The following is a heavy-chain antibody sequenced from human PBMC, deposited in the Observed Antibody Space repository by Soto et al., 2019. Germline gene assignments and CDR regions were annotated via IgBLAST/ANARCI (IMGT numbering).Heavy chain of an antibody. Sequence: QVQLQESGPGLVKPSQTLSLTCTVSGGSISSGGYYWSWIRQHPGKGLEWIGYIYYSGSTYYNPSLKGRATIPLDPSKNQLAPELSSVAAADTAVYYRAGLCSSWYSGYWGQGTLVTVSS. D-gene: IGHD6-13*01. CDR3: AGLCSSWYSGY. J-gene: IGHJ4*02. CDR2: IYYSGST. CDR1: GGSISSGGYY. V-gene: IGHV4-31*03.